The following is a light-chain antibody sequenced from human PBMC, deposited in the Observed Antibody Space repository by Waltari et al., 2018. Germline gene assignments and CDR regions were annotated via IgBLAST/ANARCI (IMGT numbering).Light chain of an antibody. CDR1: QSVSTY. V-gene: IGKV3-11*01. CDR3: QQRYKWPLT. J-gene: IGKJ4*01. Sequence: EIVLTQSPATLSLSPGERVTLSCRASQSVSTYLAWYQQRPGQPPRLLIHDSSSRATGIPARFSGSGSETDFTLTISSLEPEDFAVYYCQQRYKWPLTFGGGSKVEI. CDR2: DSS.